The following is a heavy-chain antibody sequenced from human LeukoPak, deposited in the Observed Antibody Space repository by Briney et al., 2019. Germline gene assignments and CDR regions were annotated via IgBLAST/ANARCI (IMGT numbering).Heavy chain of an antibody. CDR3: AKEFSFRDGYNHGFAN. CDR1: GFTVSSNY. CDR2: IRSGGNT. Sequence: PGGSLRLSCAASGFTVSSNYMSWVRQAPGKGLEWVSVIRSGGNTEHEDSVKGRFTISRDNPKNTLYLQMTSLRAADTAVYYCAKEFSFRDGYNHGFANWGQGTLVTVCS. D-gene: IGHD5-24*01. J-gene: IGHJ4*02. V-gene: IGHV3-53*01.